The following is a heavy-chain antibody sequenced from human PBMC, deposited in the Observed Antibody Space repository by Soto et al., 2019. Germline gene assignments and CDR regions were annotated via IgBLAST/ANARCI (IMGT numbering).Heavy chain of an antibody. CDR2: IRNNGSNK. Sequence: QVQLVESGGGVVQPGRSLRLSCAASGFTFSSYGMHWVRQAPGKGLEWVAVIRNNGSNKYYADSVKGRFTISRDNSKNTLYLQMNSLRAEDTAVYYCARAPGSSWLDAFDIWGQGTMVTVSS. CDR1: GFTFSSYG. D-gene: IGHD6-13*01. V-gene: IGHV3-33*01. J-gene: IGHJ3*02. CDR3: ARAPGSSWLDAFDI.